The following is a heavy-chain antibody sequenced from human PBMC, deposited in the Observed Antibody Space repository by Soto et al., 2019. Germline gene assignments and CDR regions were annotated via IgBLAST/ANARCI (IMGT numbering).Heavy chain of an antibody. V-gene: IGHV4-4*02. D-gene: IGHD2-2*01. Sequence: SETLSLTCAVSGGSISSSNWLSWFRQPPWKGLEWIGEIYHSGSTNYNPSLKSRVTISVDKSKNQFSLKLSSVTAADTAVYYCARGVDIVVVPAAMAYYYYGMDVWGQGTTVTVSS. CDR3: ARGVDIVVVPAAMAYYYYGMDV. J-gene: IGHJ6*02. CDR1: GGSISSSNW. CDR2: IYHSGST.